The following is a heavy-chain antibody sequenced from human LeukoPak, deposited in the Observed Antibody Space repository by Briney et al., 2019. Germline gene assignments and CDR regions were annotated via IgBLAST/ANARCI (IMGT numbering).Heavy chain of an antibody. CDR3: ARSADFWSGFPHHRYYMDV. CDR1: GYTFTSYG. V-gene: IGHV1-18*01. Sequence: VASVKVSCKASGYTFTSYGISWVRQAPGQGLEWMGWISAYNGNTNYAQKLQGRVTMTTDTSTSTAYMELRSLRSDDTAVYYCARSADFWSGFPHHRYYMDVWGKGTTVTVSS. CDR2: ISAYNGNT. J-gene: IGHJ6*03. D-gene: IGHD3-3*01.